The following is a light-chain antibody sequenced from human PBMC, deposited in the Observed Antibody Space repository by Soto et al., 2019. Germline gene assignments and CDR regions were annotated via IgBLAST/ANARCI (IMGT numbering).Light chain of an antibody. CDR3: HQYSSAWT. CDR1: QSISTW. V-gene: IGKV1-5*03. Sequence: DIQMTQSPSTLSASVGDRVTITCRASQSISTWLAWYQQKPGKAPNLLIYTASSLESGVPSRFSGSGSGTEFTLTISSLQPYDFATYYCHQYSSAWTFGQGTKVEIK. J-gene: IGKJ1*01. CDR2: TAS.